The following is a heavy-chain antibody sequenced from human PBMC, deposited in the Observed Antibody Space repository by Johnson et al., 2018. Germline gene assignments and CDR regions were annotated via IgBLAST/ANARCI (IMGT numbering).Heavy chain of an antibody. J-gene: IGHJ6*03. V-gene: IGHV3-30-3*01. CDR3: AREGDPHYYYMDV. CDR1: GFTFSSYA. D-gene: IGHD3-16*01. CDR2: TSYDGSSK. Sequence: QVQLVQSGGGVVQPGRSLRLSCAASGFTFSSYAIHWVRQAPGKGLEWVAVTSYDGSSKYYAESVRGRFTISRDNAKKTVYVQMKSLRVEDTAVYYCAREGDPHYYYMDVWGKGTTVTVSS.